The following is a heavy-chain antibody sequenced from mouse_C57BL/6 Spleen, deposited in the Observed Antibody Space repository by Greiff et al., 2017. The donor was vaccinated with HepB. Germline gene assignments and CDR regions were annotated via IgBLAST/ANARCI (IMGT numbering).Heavy chain of an antibody. V-gene: IGHV1-53*01. CDR1: GYTFTSYW. J-gene: IGHJ2*01. CDR2: INPSNGGT. CDR3: ARSQGIYYEEDY. Sequence: QVQLQQSGTELVKPGASVKLSCKASGYTFTSYWMHWVKQRPGQGLEWIGNINPSNGGTNYNEKFKSKATLTVDKSSSTAYMQLSSLTSEDSAVYYCARSQGIYYEEDYWGQGTTLTVSS. D-gene: IGHD2-4*01.